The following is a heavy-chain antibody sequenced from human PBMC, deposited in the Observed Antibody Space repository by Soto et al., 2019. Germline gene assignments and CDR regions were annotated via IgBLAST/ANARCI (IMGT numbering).Heavy chain of an antibody. CDR3: ARDMPSRIIAWSDGMDV. D-gene: IGHD3-10*01. CDR2: IWYDGSNK. Sequence: PGGSLRLSCAASGFTFSSYGMHWVRQAPGKGLEWVAVIWYDGSNKYYADSVKGRFTISRDNSKNTLYLQMNSLRAEDTAVYYCARDMPSRIIAWSDGMDVWGQGTTVTVSS. V-gene: IGHV3-33*01. CDR1: GFTFSSYG. J-gene: IGHJ6*02.